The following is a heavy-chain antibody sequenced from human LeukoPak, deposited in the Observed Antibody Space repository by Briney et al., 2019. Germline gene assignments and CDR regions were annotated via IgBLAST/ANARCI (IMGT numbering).Heavy chain of an antibody. J-gene: IGHJ4*02. CDR1: GGSISSYY. CDR2: IYYSGSA. V-gene: IGHV4-59*01. CDR3: ARSGTVTTFDY. D-gene: IGHD4-17*01. Sequence: SETLSLTCTVSGGSISSYYWSWIRQPPGRGLEWIGYIYYSGSANYNPSLKSRVTISVDTSKNQFSLKLSSVTAADTAVYYCARSGTVTTFDYWGQGTLVTVSS.